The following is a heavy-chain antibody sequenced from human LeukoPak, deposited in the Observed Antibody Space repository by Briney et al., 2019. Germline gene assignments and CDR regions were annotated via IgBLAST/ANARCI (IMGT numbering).Heavy chain of an antibody. CDR3: ARDVLRFLEWPPGGYYYYYMDV. D-gene: IGHD3-3*01. CDR1: CGSISSYY. Sequence: SETLSLTCTVSCGSISSYYWSWIRQPPGKGLEWIGYIYYSGSTYYNPSLKSRVTISVDTSKNQFSLTLSSVTAEDTAVYYCARDVLRFLEWPPGGYYYYYMDVWGKGTTVTASS. J-gene: IGHJ6*03. V-gene: IGHV4-59*12. CDR2: IYYSGST.